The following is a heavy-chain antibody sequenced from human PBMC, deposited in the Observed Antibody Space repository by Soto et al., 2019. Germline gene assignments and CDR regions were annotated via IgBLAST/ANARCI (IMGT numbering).Heavy chain of an antibody. CDR3: ARPSQPGSYSGIDY. Sequence: QVQLVESGGGVVQPGRSLRLSCAASGFTFSSHAVHWVRQAPGKGLEWVSLISYDGSNKYYTDSVKDRFTISRDNSKNTLYLQMKSLRTEDTAVYYCARPSQPGSYSGIDYWGQGTLVTVSS. CDR2: ISYDGSNK. J-gene: IGHJ4*02. D-gene: IGHD1-26*01. V-gene: IGHV3-30-3*01. CDR1: GFTFSSHA.